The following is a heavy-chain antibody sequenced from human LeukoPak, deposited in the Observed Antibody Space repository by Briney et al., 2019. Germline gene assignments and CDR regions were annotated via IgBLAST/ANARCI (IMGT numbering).Heavy chain of an antibody. Sequence: ASVKVSCKASGYTFTSYVMNWVRQAPGQGLEWMGWINTNTGNPTYAQGFTGRFVFSLDTSVSTAYLQISSLKAEDTAVYYCARAVTYYYDSSGHYSWFDPWGQGTLVTVSS. CDR3: ARAVTYYYDSSGHYSWFDP. V-gene: IGHV7-4-1*02. CDR2: INTNTGNP. CDR1: GYTFTSYV. D-gene: IGHD3-22*01. J-gene: IGHJ5*02.